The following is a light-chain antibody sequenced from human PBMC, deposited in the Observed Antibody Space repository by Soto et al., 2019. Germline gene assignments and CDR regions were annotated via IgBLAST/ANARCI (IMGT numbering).Light chain of an antibody. CDR1: SSDVGGYNY. Sequence: QSALTQPPSASGSPGQSVTISCTGTSSDVGGYNYVSWYQQHPGKAPKLMISEVSKRPSGVPDRFSGSKSGNTASLTVSELQAEAEADYYCRSFAGNNNLVFGGGTKLTVL. V-gene: IGLV2-8*01. CDR3: RSFAGNNNLV. CDR2: EVS. J-gene: IGLJ2*01.